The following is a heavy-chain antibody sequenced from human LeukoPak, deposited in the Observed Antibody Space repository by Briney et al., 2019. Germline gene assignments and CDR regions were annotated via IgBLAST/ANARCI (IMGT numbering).Heavy chain of an antibody. J-gene: IGHJ6*03. CDR1: GGSISSSSYY. V-gene: IGHV4-39*01. Sequence: SETLSLTCTVSGGSISSSSYYWGWIRQPPGKGLEWIGSIYYSGSTYYNPSLKSRVTISVDTSKNQFSLKLSSVTAADTAVYYCARHRGGYCSSTSCYDDYYYYMDVWGKGTTVTVSS. CDR3: ARHRGGYCSSTSCYDDYYYYMDV. CDR2: IYYSGST. D-gene: IGHD2-2*01.